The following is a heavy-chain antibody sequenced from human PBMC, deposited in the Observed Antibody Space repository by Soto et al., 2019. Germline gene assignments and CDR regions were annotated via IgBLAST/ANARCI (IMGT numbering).Heavy chain of an antibody. CDR1: GGTFSSYA. J-gene: IGHJ4*02. Sequence: SVKVSCKASGGTFSSYAISWVRQAPGQGLEWMGGIIPIFGTANYAQKFQGRVTITADKSTSTAYMELSSLRSEDTAVYYCASVYYDSSGYYSDFDYWGQGTLVTVS. D-gene: IGHD3-22*01. V-gene: IGHV1-69*06. CDR3: ASVYYDSSGYYSDFDY. CDR2: IIPIFGTA.